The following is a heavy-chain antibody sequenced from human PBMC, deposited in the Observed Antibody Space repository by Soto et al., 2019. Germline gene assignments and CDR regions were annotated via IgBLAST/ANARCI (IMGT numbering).Heavy chain of an antibody. V-gene: IGHV4-30-4*01. CDR1: GGSISSGDYY. Sequence: QVQLQESGPGLVKPSQTLSLTCTVSGGSISSGDYYWSWIRQPPGKGLEWIGYIYYSGSTYYYPSLKSRVTTSVDTAKNQVSLKLSSVTAADTAVYYCARGNGWYGMDVWGQGTTVTVSS. D-gene: IGHD6-19*01. J-gene: IGHJ6*02. CDR3: ARGNGWYGMDV. CDR2: IYYSGST.